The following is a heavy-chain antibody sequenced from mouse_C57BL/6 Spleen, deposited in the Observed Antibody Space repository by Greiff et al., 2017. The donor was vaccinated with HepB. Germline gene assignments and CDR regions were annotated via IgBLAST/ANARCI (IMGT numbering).Heavy chain of an antibody. J-gene: IGHJ2*01. Sequence: QVQLQQPGTELVKPGASVKLSCKASGYTFTSYWMHWVKQRPGQGLEWIGNINPSNGGTTYNEKFKSKATLTVDKSSSTAYMQLSSLTSEDSAVYYCARGAYYGSSYLYYFDYWGQGTTLTVSS. D-gene: IGHD1-1*01. CDR1: GYTFTSYW. V-gene: IGHV1-53*01. CDR2: INPSNGGT. CDR3: ARGAYYGSSYLYYFDY.